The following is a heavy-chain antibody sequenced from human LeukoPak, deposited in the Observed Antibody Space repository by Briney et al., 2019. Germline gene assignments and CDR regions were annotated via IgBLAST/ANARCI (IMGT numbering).Heavy chain of an antibody. CDR1: GFTFDDYW. CDR3: AKDKAQAYYASGSLVL. J-gene: IGHJ4*02. CDR2: INQDGSEK. Sequence: TGGSLRLSCGASGFTFDDYWMSWVRQAPGQGLEWVANINQDGSEKYYLDSAKGRFTISRDNAKGSLYLQMNNLRTEDTALYYCAKDKAQAYYASGSLVLWGQGTLVTVSS. V-gene: IGHV3-7*03. D-gene: IGHD3-10*01.